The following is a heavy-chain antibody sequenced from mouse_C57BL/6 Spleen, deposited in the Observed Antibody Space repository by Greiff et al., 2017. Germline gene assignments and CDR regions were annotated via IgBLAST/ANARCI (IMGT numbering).Heavy chain of an antibody. CDR3: ARKNWDGYFDY. CDR1: GYSITSGYY. Sequence: EVKLQQSGPGLVKPSQSLSLTCSVTGYSITSGYYWNWIRQFPGNKLEWMGYISYDGSNNYNPSLKNRISITRDTSKNQFFLKLNSVTTEDTATYYCARKNWDGYFDYWGQGTTLTVSS. V-gene: IGHV3-6*01. J-gene: IGHJ2*01. D-gene: IGHD4-1*01. CDR2: ISYDGSN.